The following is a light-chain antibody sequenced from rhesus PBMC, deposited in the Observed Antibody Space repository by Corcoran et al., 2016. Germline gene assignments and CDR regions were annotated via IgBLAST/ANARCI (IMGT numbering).Light chain of an antibody. Sequence: DIQMTQSPSSLSASVGDRVTITCRASQTISSYLAWYQQKPGKVPKLLIYAASSLESGVPSRFSGSGSGTEFTLTISSLQPEDFATYYCQQYSSSPWTFGQGTKVEIK. CDR2: AAS. CDR3: QQYSSSPWT. J-gene: IGKJ1*01. CDR1: QTISSY. V-gene: IGKV1-44*02.